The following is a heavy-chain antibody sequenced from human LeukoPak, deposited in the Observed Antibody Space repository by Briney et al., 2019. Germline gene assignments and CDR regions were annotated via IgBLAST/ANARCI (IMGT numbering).Heavy chain of an antibody. CDR2: IYYSWST. CDR1: GGSISSGDYY. V-gene: IGHV4-30-4*08. J-gene: IGHJ4*02. D-gene: IGHD2-2*02. Sequence: TLSLTCTVSGGSISSGDYYWSWLRPSPGKGLEWVGYIYYSWSTYSNPSLRRGVTISVETSKKAFSLKLRSVSAADTAVYYCAREDGSTSCYTLWGQGTLVTVSS. CDR3: AREDGSTSCYTL.